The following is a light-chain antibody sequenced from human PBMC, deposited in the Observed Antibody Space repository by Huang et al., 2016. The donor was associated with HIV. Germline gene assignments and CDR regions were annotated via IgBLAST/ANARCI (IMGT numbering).Light chain of an antibody. Sequence: DIQMTQSPSTLSASVGDRVTITCRASQSISIWLAWYQQKPGKTPKLLISKTSNLEDGVPSRFSGIVSGTEVTLTISSLQPDDFATYYCQQYSIYPWAFGQGTKMEMK. J-gene: IGKJ1*01. CDR3: QQYSIYPWA. CDR2: KTS. V-gene: IGKV1-5*03. CDR1: QSISIW.